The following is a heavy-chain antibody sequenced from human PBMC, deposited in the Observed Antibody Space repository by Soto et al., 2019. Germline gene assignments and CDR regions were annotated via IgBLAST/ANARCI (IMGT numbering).Heavy chain of an antibody. CDR2: IWYDGSNK. CDR3: AREGYSSPYYYYGMDV. D-gene: IGHD6-19*01. Sequence: QVQLVESGGGVVQPGRSLRLSCAASGFTFSSYGMHWVRQAPGKGLEWVAVIWYDGSNKYYADSVKGRFTISRDNSKNTLYLQMNSLRAEDTAVYYCAREGYSSPYYYYGMDVWGQGTTVTVSS. V-gene: IGHV3-33*01. CDR1: GFTFSSYG. J-gene: IGHJ6*02.